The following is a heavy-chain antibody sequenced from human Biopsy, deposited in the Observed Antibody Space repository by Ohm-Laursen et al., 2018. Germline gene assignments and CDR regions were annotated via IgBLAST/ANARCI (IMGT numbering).Heavy chain of an antibody. CDR1: GGSWDFHY. V-gene: IGHV4-34*01. CDR3: ARDLPSSYYYAMDV. CDR2: INRSGTT. Sequence: SETLSLTCTVNGGSWDFHYWSWVRQSPGKGLEWIGEINRSGTTNHNPSLKSRVSMSVDTSKNQLSLTLRSVTAADTAVYYCARDLPSSYYYAMDVWGQGTTVTASS. J-gene: IGHJ6*02.